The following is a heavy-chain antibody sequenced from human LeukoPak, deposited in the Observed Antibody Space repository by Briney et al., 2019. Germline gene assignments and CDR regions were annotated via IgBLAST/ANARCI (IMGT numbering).Heavy chain of an antibody. CDR2: IYSGGST. CDR1: GFTVSSNY. Sequence: SGGSLRLSCAASGFTVSSNYMSWVRQAPGKGLEWVSVIYSGGSTYYADSVKGRSTISRDNSKNTLYLQMNSLRAEDTAVYYCARDPKRFYYYDSSGYYSVWGQGTLVTVSS. CDR3: ARDPKRFYYYDSSGYYSV. V-gene: IGHV3-66*01. D-gene: IGHD3-22*01. J-gene: IGHJ4*02.